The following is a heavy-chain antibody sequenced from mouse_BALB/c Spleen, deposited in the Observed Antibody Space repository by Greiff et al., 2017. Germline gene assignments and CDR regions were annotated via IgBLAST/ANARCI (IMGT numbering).Heavy chain of an antibody. D-gene: IGHD2-14*01. CDR3: TREGGYYRYDDGFAY. CDR1: GYTFTSYY. V-gene: IGHV1S81*02. CDR2: INPSNGGT. J-gene: IGHJ3*01. Sequence: VKLVESGAELVKPGASVKLSCKASGYTFTSYYMYWVKQRPGQGLEWIGEINPSNGGTNFNEKFKSKATLTVDKSSSTAYMQLSSLTSEDSAVYYCTREGGYYRYDDGFAYWGQGTLVTVSA.